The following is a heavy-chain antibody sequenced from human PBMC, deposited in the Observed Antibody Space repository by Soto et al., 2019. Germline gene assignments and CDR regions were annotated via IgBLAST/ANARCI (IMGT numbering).Heavy chain of an antibody. Sequence: EVQLVESGGGLVQPGGSLRLSCAASGFTVSSNYMSWVRQAPGKGLEWVSVIYSGGSTYYADSVKGRFTISRHNSKNTLYLQMNSLRAEDTAVYYCASTNCSSTSCFYYYYYMDVWGKGTTVTVSS. D-gene: IGHD2-2*01. CDR1: GFTVSSNY. J-gene: IGHJ6*03. V-gene: IGHV3-53*04. CDR2: IYSGGST. CDR3: ASTNCSSTSCFYYYYYMDV.